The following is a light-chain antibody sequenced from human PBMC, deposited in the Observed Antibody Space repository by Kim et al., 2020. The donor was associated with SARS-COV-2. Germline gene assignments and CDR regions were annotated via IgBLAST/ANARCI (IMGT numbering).Light chain of an antibody. Sequence: VALGQPVRITCQGDSLRSYYATWYQQKPGQASILVIYGKNNRPSGIPDRFSGSSSGNTASLTITGTQAGDEADYYCNSRNSNDNVVFGGGTQLTVL. V-gene: IGLV3-19*01. CDR1: SLRSYY. CDR2: GKN. J-gene: IGLJ2*01. CDR3: NSRNSNDNVV.